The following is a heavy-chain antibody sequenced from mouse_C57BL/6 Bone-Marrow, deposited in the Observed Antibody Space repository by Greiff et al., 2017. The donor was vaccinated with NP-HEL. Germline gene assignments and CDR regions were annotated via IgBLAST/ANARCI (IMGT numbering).Heavy chain of an antibody. CDR1: GFTFSSYA. J-gene: IGHJ4*01. Sequence: EVQLVESGEGLVKPGGSLKLSCAASGFTFSSYAMSWVRQTPEKRLEWVAYFSSGGDYLYYADTVKGRFTISRDNARNTLYLQMSSLKSEDTAMYYCTRDYGSSYDYAMDYWGQGTSVTVSS. D-gene: IGHD1-1*01. CDR2: FSSGGDYL. V-gene: IGHV5-9-1*02. CDR3: TRDYGSSYDYAMDY.